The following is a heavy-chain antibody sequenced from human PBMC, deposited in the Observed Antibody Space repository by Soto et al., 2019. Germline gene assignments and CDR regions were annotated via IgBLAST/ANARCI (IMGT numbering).Heavy chain of an antibody. Sequence: QVHLVQSGPEVKKPGASVRVSCRASGYTFTNYGIGWVRQAPGQGLEWMGWINTYNGNTNYAQKFRGRLTMTTDTATTTAYMELRSLKSDATAMYYCAKDGVDPTATVTGGYWGQGTLVTVSS. V-gene: IGHV1-18*01. CDR1: GYTFTNYG. J-gene: IGHJ4*02. CDR3: AKDGVDPTATVTGGY. CDR2: INTYNGNT. D-gene: IGHD4-4*01.